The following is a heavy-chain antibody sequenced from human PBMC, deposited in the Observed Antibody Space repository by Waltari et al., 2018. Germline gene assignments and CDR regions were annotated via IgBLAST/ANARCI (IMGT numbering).Heavy chain of an antibody. J-gene: IGHJ4*02. CDR1: GFTFSNYA. CDR2: INHSGST. Sequence: VQLLESGGGLVQPGGSLRLSCLASGFTFSNYAMTWVRQGPGKGLEWIGEINHSGSTNYNPSLKSRVTISVDTSKNQFSLKLSSVTAADTAVYYCARGPRGYSYGYGYWGQGTLVTVSS. V-gene: IGHV4-34*01. D-gene: IGHD5-18*01. CDR3: ARGPRGYSYGYGY.